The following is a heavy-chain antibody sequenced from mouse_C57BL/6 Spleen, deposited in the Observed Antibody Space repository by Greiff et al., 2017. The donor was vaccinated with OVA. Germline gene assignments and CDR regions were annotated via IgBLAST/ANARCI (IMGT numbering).Heavy chain of an antibody. CDR1: GFSLTSYA. V-gene: IGHV2-9-1*01. CDR2: IWTGGGT. Sequence: VQLQQSGPGLVAPSQSLSITCTVSGFSLTSYAISWVRQPPGKGLEWLGVIWTGGGTNYNSALKSRLSISKDNSKSQVFLKMNSLQTDDTARYYCARSYGSSYYAMDYWGQGTSVTVSS. D-gene: IGHD1-1*01. J-gene: IGHJ4*01. CDR3: ARSYGSSYYAMDY.